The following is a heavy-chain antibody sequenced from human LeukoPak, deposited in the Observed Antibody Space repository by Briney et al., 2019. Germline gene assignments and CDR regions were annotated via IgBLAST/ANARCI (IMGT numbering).Heavy chain of an antibody. CDR2: ISAYNGNT. V-gene: IGHV1-18*01. Sequence: ASVKVSCKASGYTLTSYGISWVRQAPGQGLEWMGWISAYNGNTNYAQKLQGRVTMTTDTSTSTAYMELRSLRSDDTAVYYCARDLKGYSSGWYFSSAFDIWGQGTMVTVSS. CDR1: GYTLTSYG. J-gene: IGHJ3*02. CDR3: ARDLKGYSSGWYFSSAFDI. D-gene: IGHD6-19*01.